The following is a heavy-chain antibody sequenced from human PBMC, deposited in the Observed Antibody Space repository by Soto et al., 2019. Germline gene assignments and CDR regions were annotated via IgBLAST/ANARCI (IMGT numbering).Heavy chain of an antibody. V-gene: IGHV3-23*01. J-gene: IGHJ4*02. CDR2: ISGSGGST. CDR3: VKGCLDIVVVPAAIHY. Sequence: GSLRLSCAASGFTFSSYAMSWVRQAPGKGLEWVSAISGSGGSTYYADYVKGRFTISRDNSKNTLYLQMNSLRAEDTTVYYCVKGCLDIVVVPAAIHYWVQLTLVTVSS. D-gene: IGHD2-2*03. CDR1: GFTFSSYA.